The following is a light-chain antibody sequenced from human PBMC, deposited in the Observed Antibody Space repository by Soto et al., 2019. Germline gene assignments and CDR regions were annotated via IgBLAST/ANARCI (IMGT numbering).Light chain of an antibody. Sequence: EIVLTQSPGTLSLSPGERATLSCRASQSVSGSYLAWYQQKPGQAPRLLIYGVSSRATGIPGRFSGSWSGTDFTLTISRLEPEDFAVYYCQKYGRSPQTFGQGTKLEIK. CDR3: QKYGRSPQT. V-gene: IGKV3-20*01. CDR1: QSVSGSY. CDR2: GVS. J-gene: IGKJ2*01.